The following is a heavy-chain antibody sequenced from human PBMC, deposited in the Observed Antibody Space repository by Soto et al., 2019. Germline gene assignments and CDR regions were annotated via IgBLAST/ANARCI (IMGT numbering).Heavy chain of an antibody. Sequence: QVQLVQSGAEVKKPGSSVKVSCRASGGTLSSYAITWVRQAPGQGLEWMGGIIPIFGTTNYAQKFQGRITITADESTSTVYMDLCSLRSEETAVYYCARDSDNSYDYWGQGTLVTVSS. J-gene: IGHJ4*02. CDR3: ARDSDNSYDY. CDR1: GGTLSSYA. D-gene: IGHD4-4*01. CDR2: IIPIFGTT. V-gene: IGHV1-69*01.